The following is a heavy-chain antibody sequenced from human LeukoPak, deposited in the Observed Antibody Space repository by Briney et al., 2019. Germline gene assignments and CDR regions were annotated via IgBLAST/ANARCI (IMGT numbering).Heavy chain of an antibody. D-gene: IGHD2-8*01. CDR3: STDECTNGVCYLGS. CDR1: GYTFTGYY. Sequence: ASVKVSCKASGYTFTGYYMHWVRQAPGQGLEWMGWINPNSGGTNYAQKFQGRVTMTRDTSISTAYMELNRLRSDDTAAYYCSTDECTNGVCYLGSWGQGTLVIVSS. V-gene: IGHV1-2*02. J-gene: IGHJ5*02. CDR2: INPNSGGT.